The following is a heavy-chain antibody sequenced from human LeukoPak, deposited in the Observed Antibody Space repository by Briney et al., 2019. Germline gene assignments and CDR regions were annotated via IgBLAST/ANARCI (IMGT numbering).Heavy chain of an antibody. CDR1: GGSFSGYY. D-gene: IGHD3-10*01. J-gene: IGHJ5*02. CDR3: ATFHHYGSGSYYGPVDS. V-gene: IGHV4-34*01. Sequence: PSETLSLTCAVYGGSFSGYYWSWIRQPPGKGLEWIGEINHSGSTNYNPSLKSRVTISVDTSKNQFSLKLSSVTAADTAVYYCATFHHYGSGSYYGPVDSWGQGTLVTVSS. CDR2: INHSGST.